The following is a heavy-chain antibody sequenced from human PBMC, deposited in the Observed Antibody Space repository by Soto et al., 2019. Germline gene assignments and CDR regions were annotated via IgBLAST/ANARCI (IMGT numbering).Heavy chain of an antibody. Sequence: PTLVNPTQTLTLTCTFSAFSLSTGGVGVGWIRQPPGKALEWLALIYWDDDKRYSPSLRSRLTITKDTSKNQVVLTMTNMDPVDTATYYCIQSRCGGDCLQSYASYYYYGMDVWGQGTTVTVPS. D-gene: IGHD2-21*02. V-gene: IGHV2-5*02. CDR2: IYWDDDK. CDR3: IQSRCGGDCLQSYASYYYYGMDV. J-gene: IGHJ6*02. CDR1: AFSLSTGGVG.